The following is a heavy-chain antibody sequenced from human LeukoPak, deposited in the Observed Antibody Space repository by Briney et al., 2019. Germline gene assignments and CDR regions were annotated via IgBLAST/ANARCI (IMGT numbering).Heavy chain of an antibody. J-gene: IGHJ3*02. CDR1: GGTFSGCA. D-gene: IGHD3-16*01. V-gene: IGHV1-69*05. CDR2: IIPIFGTA. CDR3: ARDLDDYVWGSALSFNDAFDI. Sequence: LVKVSCKASGGTFSGCAISWVRQAPGQGLEWMGGIIPIFGTANYAQKFQGRVTITTDESTGTAYMELSSLRSEDTAVYYCARDLDDYVWGSALSFNDAFDIWGQGTMVTVSS.